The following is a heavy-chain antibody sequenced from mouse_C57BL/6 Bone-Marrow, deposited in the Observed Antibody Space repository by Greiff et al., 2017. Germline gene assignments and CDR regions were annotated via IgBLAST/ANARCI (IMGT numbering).Heavy chain of an antibody. J-gene: IGHJ2*01. CDR2: ISGGGGNT. Sequence: DVHLVESGGGLVKPGGSLKLSCAASGFTFSSYTMSWVRQTPEKRLEWVATISGGGGNTYYPDSVKGRFTISRDNAKNTLYLQMSSLRSEDTALYYCAIWLRRGRFEYWGQGTTLTVSS. V-gene: IGHV5-9*01. D-gene: IGHD2-2*01. CDR1: GFTFSSYT. CDR3: AIWLRRGRFEY.